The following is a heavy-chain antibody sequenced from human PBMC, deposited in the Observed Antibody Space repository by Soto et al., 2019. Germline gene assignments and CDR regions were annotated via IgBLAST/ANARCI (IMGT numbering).Heavy chain of an antibody. CDR1: GASINTGRYY. J-gene: IGHJ4*02. CDR2: VYHSGST. CDR3: ARIGNFYGSGSYYDTPFDS. D-gene: IGHD3-10*01. Sequence: QLQLQESGPGLVEPSETLSLTCTVSGASINTGRYYWAWIRQPPGRGLEWVASVYHSGSTYYNPSLKSRVTLSIDTSRNQFSLKLNSVTAADTAIFYCARIGNFYGSGSYYDTPFDSWGQGTLVTVSS. V-gene: IGHV4-39*01.